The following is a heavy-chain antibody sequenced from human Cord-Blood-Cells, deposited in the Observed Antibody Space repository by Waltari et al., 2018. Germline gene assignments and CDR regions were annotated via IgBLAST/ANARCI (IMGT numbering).Heavy chain of an antibody. D-gene: IGHD2-8*02. J-gene: IGHJ3*02. CDR2: IYTSGNT. CDR3: ARDPTWSDAFDI. Sequence: QVQLQESGPGLVKPSETLSLTCTFSGGSLSSYYWRWIRQPAGKGLEWIGRIYTSGNTNYNPSLKSRVTMSVDTSKNQFSLKLSSVTAADTAVYYCARDPTWSDAFDIWGQGTMVTVSS. V-gene: IGHV4-4*07. CDR1: GGSLSSYY.